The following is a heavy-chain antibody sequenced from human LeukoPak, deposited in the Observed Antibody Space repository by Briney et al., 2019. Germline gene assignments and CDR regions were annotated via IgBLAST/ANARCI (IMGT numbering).Heavy chain of an antibody. CDR3: AKGQGYNYGDSIDY. V-gene: IGHV3-23*01. CDR2: ISGGGGSS. D-gene: IGHD5-18*01. Sequence: GGSLRLSCAASGFTFNNYAMTWVRQAPGKGLEWVSVISGGGGSSYYADSVKGRFTISRDNSKNTLYLQMSSLRDEDTAIYYCAKGQGYNYGDSIDYWGQRTLVTVSS. CDR1: GFTFNNYA. J-gene: IGHJ4*02.